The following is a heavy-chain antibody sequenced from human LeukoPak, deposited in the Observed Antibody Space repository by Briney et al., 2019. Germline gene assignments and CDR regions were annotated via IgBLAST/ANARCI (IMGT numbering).Heavy chain of an antibody. CDR3: ARARDDYGDYRVFDY. CDR2: FSGSGGIT. D-gene: IGHD4-17*01. V-gene: IGHV3-23*01. J-gene: IGHJ4*02. Sequence: GGSLRLSCAASGFTFSNYAMSWVRQAPGKGLEWVSGFSGSGGITYYADSVKGRFTISRDNSKNTLYLQMNSLRAEDTAVYYCARARDDYGDYRVFDYWGQGTLVTVSS. CDR1: GFTFSNYA.